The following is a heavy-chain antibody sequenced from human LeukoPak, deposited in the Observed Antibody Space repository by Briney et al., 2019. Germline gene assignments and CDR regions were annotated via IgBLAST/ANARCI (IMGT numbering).Heavy chain of an antibody. Sequence: GGSLRLSCAASGFTFSSYAMSWVRQAPGKGLEWVSGISGRGGSTYYADSVKGRFTISRDTSKNTLYLQMNSLRAEDTAVYYCAKVSGQLLWVFHLDYWGQGTLVTVSS. J-gene: IGHJ4*02. D-gene: IGHD2-2*01. V-gene: IGHV3-23*01. CDR3: AKVSGQLLWVFHLDY. CDR1: GFTFSSYA. CDR2: ISGRGGST.